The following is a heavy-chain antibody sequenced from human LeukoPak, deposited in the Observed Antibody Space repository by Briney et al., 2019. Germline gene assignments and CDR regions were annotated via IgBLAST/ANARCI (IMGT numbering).Heavy chain of an antibody. J-gene: IGHJ3*01. Sequence: GSLRLSCAASGFTFSSYEMNWVRQAPGKGLEWIGSIYYSGSTYYNPSLKSRVTISVDTSKNQFSLKLSSVTAADTAVYYCASSPWYSSGPCFWGQGTMVTVSS. D-gene: IGHD6-19*01. CDR3: ASSPWYSSGPCF. CDR1: GFTFSSYE. CDR2: IYYSGST. V-gene: IGHV4-39*07.